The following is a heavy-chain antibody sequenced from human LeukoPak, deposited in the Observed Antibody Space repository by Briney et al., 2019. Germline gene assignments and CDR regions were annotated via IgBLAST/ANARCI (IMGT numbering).Heavy chain of an antibody. CDR3: AKDAQRGFDFSNSLES. J-gene: IGHJ4*02. CDR2: IWSDGTEK. CDR1: GFTFSHFG. D-gene: IGHD4-11*01. Sequence: GGSLRLSCTTSGFTFSHFGMHWVRQAPGKGLEWVAVIWSDGTEKYYGDSVKGRFTISRDNSENAVYLHMSSLRVEDTAVYYCAKDAQRGFDFSNSLESWGQGTVVTVS. V-gene: IGHV3-33*06.